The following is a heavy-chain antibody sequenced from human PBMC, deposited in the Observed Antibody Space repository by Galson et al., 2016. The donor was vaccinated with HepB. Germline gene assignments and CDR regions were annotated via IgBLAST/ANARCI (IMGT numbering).Heavy chain of an antibody. Sequence: SLRLSCAASGFTFSSYTMTWVRQAPGKGLEWVAGVSGSGGSIYYAASVQGRFRLSRDNSKNTVYLEMSSLQVQDAAVYYCAKDSSSEYYGGHDFWGQGTLVTVSS. D-gene: IGHD3-22*01. V-gene: IGHV3-23*01. CDR1: GFTFSSYT. J-gene: IGHJ4*02. CDR2: VSGSGGSI. CDR3: AKDSSSEYYGGHDF.